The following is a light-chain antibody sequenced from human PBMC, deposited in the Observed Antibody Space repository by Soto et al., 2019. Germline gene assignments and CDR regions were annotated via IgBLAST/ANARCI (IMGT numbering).Light chain of an antibody. CDR3: SSYAGTNNRYV. CDR2: EVN. V-gene: IGLV2-8*01. J-gene: IGLJ1*01. Sequence: QSALTQPPSASGSPGQSVTISCTGTGSDIGGYNFVSWYQQRPGKVPKLIIYEVNKRPSGVPDRFSGSKYCNTASLTVSGLQADDEADYYCSSYAGTNNRYVFGTGTKLTVL. CDR1: GSDIGGYNF.